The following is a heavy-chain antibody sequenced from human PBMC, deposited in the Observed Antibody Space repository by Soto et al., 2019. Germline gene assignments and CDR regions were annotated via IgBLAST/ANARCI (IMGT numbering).Heavy chain of an antibody. CDR3: AKDTRYSRSGFDY. Sequence: PGGSLRLSCAASGFTFDDYAMHWVRQAPGKGLEWVPGISWNSGSIGYADSVKGRFTISRDNAKNSLYLQMNSLRAEDTALYYCAKDTRYSRSGFDYWGQGTLVTVSS. CDR2: ISWNSGSI. D-gene: IGHD5-18*01. J-gene: IGHJ4*02. CDR1: GFTFDDYA. V-gene: IGHV3-9*01.